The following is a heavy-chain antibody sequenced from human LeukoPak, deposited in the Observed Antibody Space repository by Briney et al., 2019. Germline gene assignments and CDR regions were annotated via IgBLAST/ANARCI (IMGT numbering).Heavy chain of an antibody. V-gene: IGHV3-23*01. Sequence: PGGSLKLSCAASGFTVSSNYMSWVRQAPGKGLEWVSGISSSGGSTDNADSVKGRFTISRDNSKNTLYLQLNSLRAEDTAVYYCARSLRARAYFFDSWGQGTLVTVSS. CDR1: GFTVSSNY. CDR2: ISSSGGST. D-gene: IGHD3-10*01. CDR3: ARSLRARAYFFDS. J-gene: IGHJ4*02.